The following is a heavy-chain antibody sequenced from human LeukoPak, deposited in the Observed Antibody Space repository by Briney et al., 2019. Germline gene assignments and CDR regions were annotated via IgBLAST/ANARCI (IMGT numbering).Heavy chain of an antibody. CDR1: GFTFSTYS. V-gene: IGHV3-21*01. J-gene: IGHJ4*02. D-gene: IGHD3-10*01. Sequence: GSLRLSCAASGFTFSTYSMNWVRQGPGKGLEWVSIISRGGSDIYYADSVEGRFTISKDNANNSLYLQMNSLRAEDTALYYCARGLGSGTYGFLDSWGQGTLVTVSS. CDR3: ARGLGSGTYGFLDS. CDR2: ISRGGSDI.